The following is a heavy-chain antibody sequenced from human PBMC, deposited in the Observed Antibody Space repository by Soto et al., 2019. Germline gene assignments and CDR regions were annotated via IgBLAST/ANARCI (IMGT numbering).Heavy chain of an antibody. CDR3: ARDAVGSQGAFDI. CDR2: INPSGDT. J-gene: IGHJ3*02. CDR1: GDTFTSYY. Sequence: ASVKVSCKASGDTFTSYYMHWVRQAPGQGLEWMGIINPSGDTSYAQKFQGRVTMTRDTSTSTVYMELSSLRSEDTAVYYCARDAVGSQGAFDIWGQGTMVTVSS. V-gene: IGHV1-46*01. D-gene: IGHD3-10*01.